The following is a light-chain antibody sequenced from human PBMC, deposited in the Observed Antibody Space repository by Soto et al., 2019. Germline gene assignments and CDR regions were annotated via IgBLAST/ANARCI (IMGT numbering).Light chain of an antibody. CDR1: SSYVGGYNY. Sequence: QSALTQPASVSGSPGQSITISCTGTSSYVGGYNYVSWYQQHPVEAPKLMIYDVTNRPSGVSDRFSGSKSGNTASLTISGLQAEDEADYYCSSYTSSSTPYVFGTGTKSPS. J-gene: IGLJ1*01. CDR3: SSYTSSSTPYV. CDR2: DVT. V-gene: IGLV2-14*01.